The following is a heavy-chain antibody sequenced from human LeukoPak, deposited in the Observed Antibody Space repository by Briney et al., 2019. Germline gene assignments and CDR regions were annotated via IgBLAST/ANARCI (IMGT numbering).Heavy chain of an antibody. CDR3: ARGGIVVPALDY. D-gene: IGHD2-2*01. Sequence: PSETLSLTCAVYGGSSSGYYWSWIRQPPGKGLEWIGEINHSGSTNYNPSLKSRVTISVDTSKNQFSLKLSSVTAADTAVYYCARGGIVVPALDYWGQGTLVTVSS. CDR2: INHSGST. V-gene: IGHV4-34*01. CDR1: GGSSSGYY. J-gene: IGHJ4*02.